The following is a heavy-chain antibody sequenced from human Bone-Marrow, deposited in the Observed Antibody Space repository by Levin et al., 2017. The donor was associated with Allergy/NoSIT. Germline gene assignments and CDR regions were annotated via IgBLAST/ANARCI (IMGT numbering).Heavy chain of an antibody. V-gene: IGHV4-4*02. Sequence: SETLSLTCAVSGVSISVGYWWSWVRQPPGKGLEWIGEIHHSGNTNYNPSLKSRVSMSVDKSENQFSLKVNSLTAADTAVYYCARNGAYRSDYWGEGALVTVSS. CDR3: ARNGAYRSDY. D-gene: IGHD1-26*01. CDR2: IHHSGNT. J-gene: IGHJ4*02. CDR1: GVSISVGYW.